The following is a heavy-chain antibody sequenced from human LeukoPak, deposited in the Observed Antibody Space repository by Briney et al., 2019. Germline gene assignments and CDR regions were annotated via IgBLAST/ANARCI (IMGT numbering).Heavy chain of an antibody. CDR3: ARGMGRTSCYRH. J-gene: IGHJ4*02. CDR2: INHSGST. V-gene: IGHV4-34*01. D-gene: IGHD2-2*01. Sequence: GSLRLSCAASGFTFSSYAMSWIRQPPGKGLEWIGEINHSGSTNYNPSLKSRVTISVDTSKNQFSLKLSSVTAADTAVYYCARGMGRTSCYRHWGQGTLVTVSS. CDR1: GFTFSSYA.